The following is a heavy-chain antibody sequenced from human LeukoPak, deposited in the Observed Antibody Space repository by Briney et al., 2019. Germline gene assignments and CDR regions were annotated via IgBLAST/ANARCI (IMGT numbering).Heavy chain of an antibody. D-gene: IGHD4-17*01. J-gene: IGHJ4*02. CDR1: GSTFSSYA. V-gene: IGHV3-30-3*01. Sequence: PGGSLRLSCAASGSTFSSYAMHWVRQAPGKGLEWVAVISYDRSNKYYADSVKGRFTISRDNSKNTLYLQMNSLRAEDTAVYYCAREEGTKSTVTTFGYFDYWGQGTLVTVSS. CDR2: ISYDRSNK. CDR3: AREEGTKSTVTTFGYFDY.